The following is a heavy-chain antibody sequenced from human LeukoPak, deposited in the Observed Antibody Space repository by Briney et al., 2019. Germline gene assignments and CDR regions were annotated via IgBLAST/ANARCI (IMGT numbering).Heavy chain of an antibody. V-gene: IGHV4-59*06. CDR1: GDSINNYY. J-gene: IGHJ4*02. CDR2: IYYSGST. CDR3: ACMGYNSDY. D-gene: IGHD3-3*01. Sequence: SETLSLTCTVSGDSINNYYWSWIRQHPGKGLEWIGYIYYSGSTYYNPSLKSRVTISVDTSKNQFSLKLSSVTAADTAVYYCACMGYNSDYWGQGTLVTASS.